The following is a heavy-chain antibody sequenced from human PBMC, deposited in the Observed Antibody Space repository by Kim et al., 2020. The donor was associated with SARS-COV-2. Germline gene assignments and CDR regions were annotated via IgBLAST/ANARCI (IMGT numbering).Heavy chain of an antibody. CDR2: INTNTGNP. CDR1: GYTFTSYA. J-gene: IGHJ4*02. CDR3: ARYNYCSSISCYFFDY. D-gene: IGHD2-2*01. Sequence: ASVKVSCKASGYTFTSYAMNWVRQAPGQGLEWMGWINTNTGNPTYAQGFTGRFVFSLDTSVSTAYLQISSLKAEGTAVYYCARYNYCSSISCYFFDYWGQGTLVTVSS. V-gene: IGHV7-4-1*02.